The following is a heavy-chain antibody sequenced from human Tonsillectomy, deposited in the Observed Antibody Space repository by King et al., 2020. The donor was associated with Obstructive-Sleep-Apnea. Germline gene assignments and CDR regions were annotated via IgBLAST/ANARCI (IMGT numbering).Heavy chain of an antibody. CDR3: ARDRAEYSGYDWVAFDI. V-gene: IGHV3-11*01. Sequence: VQLVESGGGLVKPGGSLRLSCAASGFSFSDYYMSWIRPAPGKGLEWVSYISSSDNTIYYADSVKGRFTISRDNAKKSLYLQMNSLRAEDTAVYYCARDRAEYSGYDWVAFDIWGQGTMVTVSS. J-gene: IGHJ3*02. CDR1: GFSFSDYY. D-gene: IGHD5-12*01. CDR2: ISSSDNTI.